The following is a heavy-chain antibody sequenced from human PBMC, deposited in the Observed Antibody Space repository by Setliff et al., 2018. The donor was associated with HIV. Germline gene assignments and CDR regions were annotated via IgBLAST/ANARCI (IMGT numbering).Heavy chain of an antibody. D-gene: IGHD3-3*02. Sequence: PGGSLRLSCAASGFTFNSYGMHWVRQAPGKGLEWVALIWYDASKKEYADSVKGRFNILRDDSKETVDLQMNSLRADDTAVYYCVNDVVQFWSGSGALDFWGPGTLVTVSS. J-gene: IGHJ1*01. CDR1: GFTFNSYG. CDR3: VNDVVQFWSGSGALDF. V-gene: IGHV3-33*06. CDR2: IWYDASKK.